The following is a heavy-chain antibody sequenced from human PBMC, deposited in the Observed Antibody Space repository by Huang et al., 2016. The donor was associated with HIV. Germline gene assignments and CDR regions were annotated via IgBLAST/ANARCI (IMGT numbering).Heavy chain of an antibody. J-gene: IGHJ6*02. CDR1: GPSMTRRIFY. V-gene: IGHV4-39*02. D-gene: IGHD2-2*03. Sequence: QLRESGPGLVTPSETLSLPCSASGPSMTRRIFYWGWFRQPPGRGLGWIGIVYLLGNTYNTPSLKSRVTISIDTANKQDSMRLTSVTAADTAVYFCAREVRSVDTDRPDGYYYRGLDVWGQGTTVIVSS. CDR2: VYLLGNT. CDR3: AREVRSVDTDRPDGYYYRGLDV.